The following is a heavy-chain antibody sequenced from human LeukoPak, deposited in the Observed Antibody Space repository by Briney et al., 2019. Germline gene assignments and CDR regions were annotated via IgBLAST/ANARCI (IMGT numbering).Heavy chain of an antibody. CDR3: ASYGAPGPYYYDSSGPIDY. J-gene: IGHJ4*02. V-gene: IGHV4-31*03. D-gene: IGHD3-22*01. CDR2: IYYSGST. CDR1: GGSISSGGYY. Sequence: SETLSLTCTVSGGSISSGGYYWSWIRQHPGKGLEWIGYIYYSGSTYYNPSLKSRVTISVDTSKNQLSLKLSSVTAADTAVYYCASYGAPGPYYYDSSGPIDYWGQGTLVTVSS.